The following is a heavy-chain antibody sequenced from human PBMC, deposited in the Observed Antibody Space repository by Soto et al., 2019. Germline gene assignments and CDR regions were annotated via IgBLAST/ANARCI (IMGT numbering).Heavy chain of an antibody. Sequence: ASVKVSCKASGYTFTGYYMHWVRQAPGQGLEWMGWINPNSGGTNYAQKFQGWVTMTRDTSISTAYMELSRLRSDDTAVYYCARGDCSSTSCQYYYYYGMDVWGQGTTVTVYS. V-gene: IGHV1-2*04. CDR3: ARGDCSSTSCQYYYYYGMDV. CDR2: INPNSGGT. D-gene: IGHD2-2*01. CDR1: GYTFTGYY. J-gene: IGHJ6*02.